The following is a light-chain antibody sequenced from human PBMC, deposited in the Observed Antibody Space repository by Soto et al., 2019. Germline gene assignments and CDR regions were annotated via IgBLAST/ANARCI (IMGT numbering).Light chain of an antibody. CDR2: EVT. V-gene: IGLV2-14*01. Sequence: QSVPTQPASVSGSPGQSITISCTGIGSDVGGYDYVSWYQHHPGKAPKVMIYEVTNRPSGVSNRFSGSKSGNTASLTISGLLAEDEADYYCSSYTSSSTYVFGTGTKVTVL. J-gene: IGLJ1*01. CDR1: GSDVGGYDY. CDR3: SSYTSSSTYV.